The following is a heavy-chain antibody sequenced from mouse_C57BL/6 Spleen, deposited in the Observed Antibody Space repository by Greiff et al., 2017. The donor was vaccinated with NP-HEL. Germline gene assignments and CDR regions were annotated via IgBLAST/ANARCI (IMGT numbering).Heavy chain of an antibody. CDR1: GYAFSSYW. J-gene: IGHJ2*01. Sequence: VMLVESGAELVKPGASVKISCKASGYAFSSYWMNWVKQRPGKGLEWIGQIYPGDGDTNYNGKFKGKATLTADKSSSTAYMQLSSLTSEDSAVYFCARNGYYPLDYWGQGTTLTVSS. CDR3: ARNGYYPLDY. V-gene: IGHV1-80*01. D-gene: IGHD2-3*01. CDR2: IYPGDGDT.